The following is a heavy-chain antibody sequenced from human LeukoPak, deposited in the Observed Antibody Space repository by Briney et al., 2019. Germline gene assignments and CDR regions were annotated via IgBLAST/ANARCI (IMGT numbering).Heavy chain of an antibody. Sequence: GGSLRLSCGDSGFTFSSYAMSWVHQAPGKGLEWLSTISGSGDTTYYADSVKGRFTISRDNSKNTLYLQMNSLRAEDTAVYYCAKNPQTYEGWFDPWGQGTLVIVSS. D-gene: IGHD3-16*01. V-gene: IGHV3-23*01. CDR3: AKNPQTYEGWFDP. J-gene: IGHJ5*02. CDR1: GFTFSSYA. CDR2: ISGSGDTT.